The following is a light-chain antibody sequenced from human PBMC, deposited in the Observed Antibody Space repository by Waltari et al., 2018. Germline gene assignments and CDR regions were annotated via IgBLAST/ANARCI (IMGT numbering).Light chain of an antibody. J-gene: IGLJ3*02. CDR3: QAWDSNVAV. CDR1: KLGDKS. CDR2: QDN. V-gene: IGLV3-1*01. Sequence: SFELIQPPSESVSPGQTATVSCSGEKLGDKSVYWYQQKPGQSPMLVMFQDNKRLSGIPERFSGSNSGNTATLTISETQAIDEADYYCQAWDSNVAVFGRGTKVTVL.